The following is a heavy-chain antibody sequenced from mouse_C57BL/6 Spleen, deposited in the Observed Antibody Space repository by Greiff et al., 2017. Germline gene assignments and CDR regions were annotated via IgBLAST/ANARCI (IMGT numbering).Heavy chain of an antibody. V-gene: IGHV1-76*01. CDR2: IYPGSGNT. Sequence: QVQLQQSGAELVRPGASVKLFCKASGYTFTDYYINWVKQRPGQGLEWIARIYPGSGNTYYNEKFKGKATLTAEKSSSTAYMQLSSLTSEDSAVYFFAREVDGYYVGFDYWGQGTTLTVSS. CDR1: GYTFTDYY. D-gene: IGHD2-3*01. J-gene: IGHJ2*01. CDR3: AREVDGYYVGFDY.